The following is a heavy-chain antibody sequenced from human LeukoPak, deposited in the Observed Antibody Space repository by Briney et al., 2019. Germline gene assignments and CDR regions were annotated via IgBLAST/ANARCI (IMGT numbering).Heavy chain of an antibody. V-gene: IGHV3-7*04. Sequence: GGSLRLSCAASGFAFSTYWMSWVCQAPGKGLEGVANIKGDGSDKYYLDSLKGRFTVSRDNAKNSLYLQVYSLRADDTAVYYCARPFGSGTYYQFDLWGQGTLVTVSS. J-gene: IGHJ4*02. CDR2: IKGDGSDK. CDR3: ARPFGSGTYYQFDL. CDR1: GFAFSTYW. D-gene: IGHD3-10*01.